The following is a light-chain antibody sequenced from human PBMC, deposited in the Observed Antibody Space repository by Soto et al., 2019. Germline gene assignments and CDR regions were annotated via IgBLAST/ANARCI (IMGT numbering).Light chain of an antibody. J-gene: IGKJ1*01. V-gene: IGKV1-5*03. Sequence: IQMTQSPSTLSASVGARGTFTGRASQTISTWLAWYQQKPGEAPKLLIYKASTLEVGVPSRFSASGSGTEFTLTINTLQPADFATYYCQQYNSYPWTFGQGTKV. CDR3: QQYNSYPWT. CDR2: KAS. CDR1: QTISTW.